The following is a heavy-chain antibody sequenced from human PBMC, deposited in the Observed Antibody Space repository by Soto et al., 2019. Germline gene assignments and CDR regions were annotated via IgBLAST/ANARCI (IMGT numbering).Heavy chain of an antibody. J-gene: IGHJ4*02. CDR3: AKVPQDSSWSFYFDY. Sequence: GGSLRLSCAASGFTFSSYAMSWVRQAPGKGLEWVSAISGSGGSTYYADSVKGRFTISRDNSKNTLYLQMNSLRAEETAVYYCAKVPQDSSWSFYFDYWGQGTLVTVSS. V-gene: IGHV3-23*01. CDR2: ISGSGGST. CDR1: GFTFSSYA. D-gene: IGHD6-6*01.